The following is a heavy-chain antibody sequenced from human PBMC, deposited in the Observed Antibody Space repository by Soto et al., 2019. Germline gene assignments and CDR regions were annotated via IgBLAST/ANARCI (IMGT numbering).Heavy chain of an antibody. CDR3: ARMATSGTLNWFDP. CDR1: GYAFSNND. J-gene: IGHJ5*02. D-gene: IGHD5-12*01. Sequence: XSVKVSCEPTGYAFSNNDISWVRHVTVQGLEWMGWMNPNSGNGGYAQKFQGRVTMTRDTSTSTAYLELSSLASDDTAIYYCARMATSGTLNWFDPWGQGTLVTVSS. V-gene: IGHV1-8*01. CDR2: MNPNSGNG.